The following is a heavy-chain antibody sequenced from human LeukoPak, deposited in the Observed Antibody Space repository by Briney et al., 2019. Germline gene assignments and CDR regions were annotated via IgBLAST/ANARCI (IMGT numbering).Heavy chain of an antibody. CDR3: ASGGGDGYNPDY. Sequence: APVKVSCKASRYTFTSYGISWVRQAPGQGLEWMGGISAYNDNTNYAQKFQGRVTMTTDTSKSKAYMKLRSLRSDDAAVYYCASGGGDGYNPDYWGQGTLVTVSS. D-gene: IGHD5-24*01. V-gene: IGHV1-18*04. CDR1: RYTFTSYG. J-gene: IGHJ4*02. CDR2: ISAYNDNT.